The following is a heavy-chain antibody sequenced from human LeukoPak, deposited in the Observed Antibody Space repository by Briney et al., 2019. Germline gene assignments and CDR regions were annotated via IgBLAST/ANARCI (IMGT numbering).Heavy chain of an antibody. CDR1: GFSFSTYG. J-gene: IGHJ5*02. V-gene: IGHV3-30*02. CDR2: IWYDGASK. Sequence: GGSLRLSCAVSGFSFSTYGMHWVRQAPGKGLEWVAFIWYDGASKNYADSVRGRFTISRDSSENTLYLQMNSLRPEDTAVYYCARAQKDSSGSYNWFDPWGRGTLVSVSS. CDR3: ARAQKDSSGSYNWFDP. D-gene: IGHD6-19*01.